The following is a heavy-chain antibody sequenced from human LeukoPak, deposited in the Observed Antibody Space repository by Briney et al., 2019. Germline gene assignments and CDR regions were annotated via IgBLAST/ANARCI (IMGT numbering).Heavy chain of an antibody. J-gene: IGHJ4*02. CDR1: GGTFSSYA. CDR3: ARYYYDSSSPYYFDY. V-gene: IGHV1-69*01. Sequence: SVKVSCKASGGTFSSYAISWVRQAPGQGLEWMGGIIPIFGTANYAQKFQGRVTITADESTSTAYMELSSLRSEDTAVYYCARYYYDSSSPYYFDYWGQGTLVTVSS. D-gene: IGHD3-22*01. CDR2: IIPIFGTA.